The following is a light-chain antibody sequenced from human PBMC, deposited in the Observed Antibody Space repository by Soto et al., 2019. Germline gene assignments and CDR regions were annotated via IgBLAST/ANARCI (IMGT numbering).Light chain of an antibody. CDR2: GAS. J-gene: IGKJ4*01. CDR3: QQYSIWPLT. CDR1: QSVSNN. Sequence: IVMAQSPSTLSVSPGERATLSCRASQSVSNNLAWYQQKPGQAPRLLIYGASTRATGIPARFSGSGSGTEFTLTISSLQSEDFAIYYCQQYSIWPLTFGGGTKVDIK. V-gene: IGKV3-15*01.